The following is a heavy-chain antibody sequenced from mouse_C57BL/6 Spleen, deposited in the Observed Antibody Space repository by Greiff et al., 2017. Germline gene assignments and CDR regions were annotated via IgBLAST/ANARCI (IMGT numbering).Heavy chain of an antibody. CDR3: ARWGGDYASCDY. CDR2: IDPSDSET. Sequence: QVQLQQPGAELVRPGSSVKLSCKASGYTFTSYWMHWVKQRPIQGLEWIGNIDPSDSETHYNQKFKDKATLTVDKSSSTAYMQLSSLTSEDSAVYYCARWGGDYASCDYWGQGTTLTVSS. D-gene: IGHD2-4*01. V-gene: IGHV1-52*01. CDR1: GYTFTSYW. J-gene: IGHJ2*01.